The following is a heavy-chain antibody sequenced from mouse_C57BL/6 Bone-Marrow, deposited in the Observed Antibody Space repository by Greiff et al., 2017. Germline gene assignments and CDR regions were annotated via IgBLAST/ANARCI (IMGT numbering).Heavy chain of an antibody. J-gene: IGHJ4*01. Sequence: QVQLQQPGAELVKPGASVKLSCKASGYTFTSYWMHWVKQRPGRGLEWIGRIDPNSGGTKYNEKFKSKATLTVDKPSSTAYMQLSSLTSEDSAVYNCARSERRGYYYSRDDWGQGTSVTVSS. CDR2: IDPNSGGT. V-gene: IGHV1-72*01. CDR1: GYTFTSYW. CDR3: ARSERRGYYYSRDD.